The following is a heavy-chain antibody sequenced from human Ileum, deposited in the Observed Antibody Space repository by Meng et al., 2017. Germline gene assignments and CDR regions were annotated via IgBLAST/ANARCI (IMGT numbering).Heavy chain of an antibody. CDR3: ASGWERTFDY. CDR1: GFTVSSSY. Sequence: GESLKISCAASGFTVSSSYMSWVRQAPGKGLEWVSVIYSGGSTYYADSVKGRFTISRDNSKNTLYLQMNSLRAEDTAVYYCASGWERTFDYWGQGTLVTGSS. D-gene: IGHD6-19*01. V-gene: IGHV3-66*02. J-gene: IGHJ4*02. CDR2: IYSGGST.